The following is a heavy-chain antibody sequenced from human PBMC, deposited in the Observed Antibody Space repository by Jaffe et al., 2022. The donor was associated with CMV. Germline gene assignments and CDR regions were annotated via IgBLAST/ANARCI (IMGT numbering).Heavy chain of an antibody. J-gene: IGHJ5*02. V-gene: IGHV3-48*03. CDR3: HMEDDYSPA. CDR1: GFTFSSYE. Sequence: EVQLVESGGGLVQPGGSLRLSCAASGFTFSSYEMNWVRQAPGKGLEWVSYISSSGSTIYYADSVKGRFTISRDNAKNSLYLQMNSLRAEDTAVYYCHMEDDYSPAWGQGTLVTVSS. CDR2: ISSSGSTI. D-gene: IGHD4-4*01.